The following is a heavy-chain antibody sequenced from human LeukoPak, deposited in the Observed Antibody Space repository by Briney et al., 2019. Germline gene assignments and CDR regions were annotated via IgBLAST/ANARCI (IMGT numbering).Heavy chain of an antibody. J-gene: IGHJ3*02. D-gene: IGHD3-3*01. Sequence: GGSLRLSCAASGFTFSNYWMSWVRQAPGKGLEWVANIKQDGSEKYYVDSVKGRFTISRDNAKNSLYLQMNSLRAEDTAVYYCARDRDPYYDFWSDYPTGAFDIWGQGRMVTVSS. CDR1: GFTFSNYW. CDR3: ARDRDPYYDFWSDYPTGAFDI. V-gene: IGHV3-7*01. CDR2: IKQDGSEK.